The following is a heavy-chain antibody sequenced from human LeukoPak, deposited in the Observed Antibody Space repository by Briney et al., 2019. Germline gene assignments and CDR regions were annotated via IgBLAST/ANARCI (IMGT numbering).Heavy chain of an antibody. D-gene: IGHD2-2*01. J-gene: IGHJ6*02. CDR3: ATFAPEYCSSTSCLDV. Sequence: GGSLRLSCAASGFTFSSYSMNWVRQAPGNGLEWVSSISSSSSYIYYADSVKGRFTISRDNAKNSLYLQMNSLRAEDTAVYYCATFAPEYCSSTSCLDVWGQGTTVTVSS. CDR1: GFTFSSYS. V-gene: IGHV3-21*01. CDR2: ISSSSSYI.